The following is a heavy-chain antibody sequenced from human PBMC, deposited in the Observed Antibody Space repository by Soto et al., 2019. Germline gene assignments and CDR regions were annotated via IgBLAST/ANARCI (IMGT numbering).Heavy chain of an antibody. CDR2: IYYSGST. Sequence: SETLSLTCTVSGGSISSSSYYWGWIRQPPGKGLEWIGSIYYSGSTYYNPSLKSRVTISVDTSKNQFSLKLSSVTAAETAVYYCARPFTTTYYDSWSGKGSWLDPWGQGTLVTVSS. J-gene: IGHJ5*02. CDR3: ARPFTTTYYDSWSGKGSWLDP. CDR1: GGSISSSSYY. V-gene: IGHV4-39*01. D-gene: IGHD3-3*01.